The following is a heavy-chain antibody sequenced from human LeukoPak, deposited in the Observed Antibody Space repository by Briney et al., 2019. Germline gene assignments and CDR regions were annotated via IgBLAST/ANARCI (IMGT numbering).Heavy chain of an antibody. V-gene: IGHV1-46*01. CDR1: GFTFTSYY. CDR2: IISILGTA. Sequence: GGSLSLSCTASGFTFTSYYMHWVRQAPGQGLEWMGGIISILGTANYAHKFQGRVTMTRDTSTSTVYMELSSLRSEDTAVYYCARGHSSGWLFFLDWFDPWGQGTLVTVSS. CDR3: ARGHSSGWLFFLDWFDP. D-gene: IGHD6-19*01. J-gene: IGHJ5*02.